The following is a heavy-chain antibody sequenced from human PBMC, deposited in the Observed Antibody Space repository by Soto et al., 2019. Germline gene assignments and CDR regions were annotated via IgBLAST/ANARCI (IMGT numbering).Heavy chain of an antibody. V-gene: IGHV4-30-4*01. Sequence: TSETLSLTCTVSGGSISSGDYYWSWIRQPPGKGLEWIGYIYYSGSTYYNPSLKSRVTISVDTSKNQFSLKLSSVTAADTAVYYCARVGLGYGDYYGMDVWGQGTTVTAP. CDR1: GGSISSGDYY. CDR3: ARVGLGYGDYYGMDV. J-gene: IGHJ6*02. CDR2: IYYSGST. D-gene: IGHD4-17*01.